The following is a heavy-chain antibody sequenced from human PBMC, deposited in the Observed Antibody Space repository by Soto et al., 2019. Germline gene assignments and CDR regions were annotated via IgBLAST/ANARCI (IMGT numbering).Heavy chain of an antibody. CDR3: ANWGPRHIVPNPRLFDY. CDR1: GFTFSSYA. CDR2: ISGSGGST. J-gene: IGHJ4*02. D-gene: IGHD2-8*01. Sequence: VHLVESGGGLVKPGGSLRLSCAASGFTFSSYAMSWVRQAPGKGLEWVSAISGSGGSTYYADSVKGRFTISRDNSKNTLHLQMNSLRSEDTAVYYCANWGPRHIVPNPRLFDYWGQGTLVTVSS. V-gene: IGHV3-23*04.